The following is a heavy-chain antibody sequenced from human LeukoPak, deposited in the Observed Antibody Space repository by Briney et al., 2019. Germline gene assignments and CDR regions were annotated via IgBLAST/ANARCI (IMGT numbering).Heavy chain of an antibody. J-gene: IGHJ4*02. Sequence: GGSLRLSCAASGFTFSSYAMSWVRQAPGKGLEWVSAISGSGGSTYADSVKGRFTISRDNSKNTLYLQMNSLRAEDTAVYYCAKGPREWSYLQFDYWGQGTLVTVSS. CDR1: GFTFSSYA. CDR3: AKGPREWSYLQFDY. D-gene: IGHD3-3*01. CDR2: ISGSGGST. V-gene: IGHV3-23*01.